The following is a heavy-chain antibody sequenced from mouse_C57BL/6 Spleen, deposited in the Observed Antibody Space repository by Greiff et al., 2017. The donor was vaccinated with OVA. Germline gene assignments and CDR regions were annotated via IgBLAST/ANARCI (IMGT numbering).Heavy chain of an antibody. CDR3: ARDGRYAMDY. J-gene: IGHJ4*01. D-gene: IGHD2-3*01. CDR2: IDPANGNT. Sequence: VQLQQSVAELVRPGASVKLSCTASGFNIQNTYMHWVKQRPEQGLEWIGRIDPANGNTKYAPKFQGKATITADTSSNTAYLQLSSLTSEDTAIYYCARDGRYAMDYWGQGTSVTVSS. CDR1: GFNIQNTY. V-gene: IGHV14-3*01.